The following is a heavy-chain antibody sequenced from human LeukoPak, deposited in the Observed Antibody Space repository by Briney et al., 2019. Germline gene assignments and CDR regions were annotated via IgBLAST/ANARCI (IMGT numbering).Heavy chain of an antibody. V-gene: IGHV4-59*01. Sequence: SETLSLTCTVSGGSISSYYWSWIRQPPGKGLEWIGYIYYSGSTNYNPSLKSRVTISVDTSKNQFSLKLSSVTAADTAVYYCAGRRGGGFDYWGQGTLVTVSS. CDR3: AGRRGGGFDY. D-gene: IGHD3-10*01. CDR1: GGSISSYY. CDR2: IYYSGST. J-gene: IGHJ4*02.